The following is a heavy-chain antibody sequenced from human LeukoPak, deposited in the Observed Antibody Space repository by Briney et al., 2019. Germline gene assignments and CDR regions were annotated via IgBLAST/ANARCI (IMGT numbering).Heavy chain of an antibody. J-gene: IGHJ4*02. V-gene: IGHV4-4*07. CDR3: ARAGTSGGLCDY. CDR2: IYTSGST. CDR1: GVSISSYF. Sequence: SETLSLTCTVSGVSISSYFWSWVRQPAGKGLEWIGRIYTSGSTKYNPSLQSRVTMSLNTSKKQLSLNLGSVTAADTAVYFCARAGTSGGLCDYWGQGILVTVSS. D-gene: IGHD1-14*01.